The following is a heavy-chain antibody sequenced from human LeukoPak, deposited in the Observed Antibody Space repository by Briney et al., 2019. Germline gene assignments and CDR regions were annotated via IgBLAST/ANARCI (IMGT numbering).Heavy chain of an antibody. CDR3: ARDITKVGATLQAY. D-gene: IGHD1-26*01. J-gene: IGHJ4*02. CDR1: GYTFTGYY. CDR2: INPNSGGT. Sequence: GASVKVSCKASGYTFTGYYMHWVRQAPGQGLEWMGWINPNSGGTNYAQKFQGRVTMTRDTSISTAYMELSRLRSDDTAVYFCARDITKVGATLQAYWGQGTLVTVSS. V-gene: IGHV1-2*02.